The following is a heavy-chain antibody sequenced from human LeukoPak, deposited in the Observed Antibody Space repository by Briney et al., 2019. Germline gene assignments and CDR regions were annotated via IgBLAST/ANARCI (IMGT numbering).Heavy chain of an antibody. V-gene: IGHV1-2*06. CDR3: ARVSSVSGDYSRGNDY. J-gene: IGHJ4*02. CDR2: INPNSGGT. Sequence: GASVKVSCKASGYTFTGYYMHWVRQAPGQGLEWMGRINPNSGGTNYAQKFQGRVTMTRDTSISTAYMELSRLRSDDTAVYYCARVSSVSGDYSRGNDYWGQGTLVTVSS. CDR1: GYTFTGYY. D-gene: IGHD4-17*01.